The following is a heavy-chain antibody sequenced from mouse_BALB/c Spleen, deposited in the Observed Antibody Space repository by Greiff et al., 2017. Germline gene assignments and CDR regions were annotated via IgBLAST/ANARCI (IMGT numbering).Heavy chain of an antibody. CDR2: ISDGGSYT. V-gene: IGHV5-4*02. CDR3: ARSTMITLFDY. J-gene: IGHJ2*01. D-gene: IGHD2-4*01. Sequence: EVQGVESGGGLVKPGGSLKLSCAASGFTFSDYYMYWVRQTPEKRLEWVATISDGGSYTYYPDSVKGRFTISRDNAKNNLYLQMSSLKSEDTAMYYCARSTMITLFDYWGQGTTLTVSS. CDR1: GFTFSDYY.